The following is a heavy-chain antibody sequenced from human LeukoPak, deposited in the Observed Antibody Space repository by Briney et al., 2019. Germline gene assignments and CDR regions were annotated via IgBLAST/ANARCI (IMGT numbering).Heavy chain of an antibody. Sequence: SATLSLTCAVYGGSFSGYYWSWIRQPPGKGLEWIGEINHSGSTNYNPSLKSRVTISVDTSKNQFSLKLSSVTAADTAVYYCARAGRDGYNRLDYWGQGTLVTVSS. D-gene: IGHD5-24*01. V-gene: IGHV4-34*01. J-gene: IGHJ4*02. CDR1: GGSFSGYY. CDR2: INHSGST. CDR3: ARAGRDGYNRLDY.